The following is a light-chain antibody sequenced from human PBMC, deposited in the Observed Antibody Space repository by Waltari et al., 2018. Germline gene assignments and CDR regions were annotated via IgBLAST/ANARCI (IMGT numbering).Light chain of an antibody. CDR3: QLYHSPAYT. Sequence: IVMTQSPDSLALSLGERASINCKSSQSVFSSSIHKNCLAWYQQKPGQPPKLLIYWASTRDSGVPDRFTGSGSGTDFTLTISDLQAEDVAVYYCQLYHSPAYTFGPGTKLEIK. J-gene: IGKJ2*01. CDR1: QSVFSSSIHKNC. V-gene: IGKV4-1*01. CDR2: WAS.